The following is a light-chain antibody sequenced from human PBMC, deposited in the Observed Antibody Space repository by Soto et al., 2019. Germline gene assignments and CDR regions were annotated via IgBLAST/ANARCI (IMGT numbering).Light chain of an antibody. Sequence: DIQLTQSPSFLSASVGDRVTITCRASQGISSYLVWYQQKPGKAPNLLIYAASTLQSGVPSRFSGSGSGTEFTLTISSLQPEDFVTYYCQQLNSYPHTFGQGTRLETK. CDR2: AAS. J-gene: IGKJ5*01. CDR3: QQLNSYPHT. CDR1: QGISSY. V-gene: IGKV1-9*01.